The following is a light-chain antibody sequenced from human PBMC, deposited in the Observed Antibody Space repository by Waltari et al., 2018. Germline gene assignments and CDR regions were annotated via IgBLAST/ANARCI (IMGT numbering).Light chain of an antibody. J-gene: IGKJ4*01. CDR2: KAS. CDR3: QQYTIYPLT. CDR1: QSITDW. V-gene: IGKV1-5*03. Sequence: DVQMTHTPSTLSASVGDRDTITRRTSQSITDWSAWYQQKPGKAPKLLIYKASTLESGVPSRFNGTRSGTEFTLTISNLQPDDFATYYCQQYTIYPLTFGGGTKVSI.